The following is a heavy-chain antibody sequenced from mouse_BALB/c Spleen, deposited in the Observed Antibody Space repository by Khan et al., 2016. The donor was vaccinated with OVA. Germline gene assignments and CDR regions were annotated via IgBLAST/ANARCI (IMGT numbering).Heavy chain of an antibody. D-gene: IGHD1-2*01. CDR1: GYIFTDYY. CDR2: ISPGSGDT. J-gene: IGHJ3*01. CDR3: ARRNYFGYTFAY. V-gene: IGHV1-77*01. Sequence: QVQLQQSGAELARPGASVKLSCKASGYIFTDYYINWVKQRTGRGLEWIGEISPGSGDTYYNERFKGKATLTADKSSSTAYMQLSSLTSEASAVYFCARRNYFGYTFAYWGQGTLVTVSA.